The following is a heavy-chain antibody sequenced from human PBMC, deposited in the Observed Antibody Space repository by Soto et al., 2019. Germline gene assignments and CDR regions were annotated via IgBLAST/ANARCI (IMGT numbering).Heavy chain of an antibody. CDR2: IYYSGST. Sequence: QLQLQESGPGLVKPSETLSLTCTVSGGSISSTSYYWGWIRQPPGKGLEWIGSIYYSGSTYHNPSLKSRVTNAVDTSKNQFSRKLSSVTVADTAVYYCARHPALEWGAYWYFDLWGRGTLVTVSS. J-gene: IGHJ2*01. CDR3: ARHPALEWGAYWYFDL. CDR1: GGSISSTSYY. V-gene: IGHV4-39*01. D-gene: IGHD3-3*01.